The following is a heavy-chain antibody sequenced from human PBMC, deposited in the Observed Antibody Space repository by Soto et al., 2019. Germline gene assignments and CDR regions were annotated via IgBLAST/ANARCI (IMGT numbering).Heavy chain of an antibody. CDR3: ARADEYGRVLDY. V-gene: IGHV3-74*01. CDR2: INSDGSTT. D-gene: IGHD4-17*01. Sequence: GGSLRLSCVASGFTFSNYWIHWVRQASGKGLVWVSRINSDGSTTSYADSVKGRFTISRDNAKNTLYLQMNSLRAEDTAVYYCARADEYGRVLDYWGQGTLVTVSS. CDR1: GFTFSNYW. J-gene: IGHJ4*02.